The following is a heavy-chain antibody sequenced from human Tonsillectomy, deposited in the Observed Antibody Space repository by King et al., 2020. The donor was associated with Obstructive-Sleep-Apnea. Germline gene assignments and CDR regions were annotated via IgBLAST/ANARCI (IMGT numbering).Heavy chain of an antibody. J-gene: IGHJ4*02. V-gene: IGHV1-2*02. CDR1: GYTFTDHS. CDR2: INPNSGDT. Sequence: QLVQSGAEVKKPGASVKVSCKASGYTFTDHSIHWVRQAPGQGLEWMGWINPNSGDTNYAQKFPGRVTMTRDTSISTAYMELSRLRSDDTAVFYCAIWLSGYFGYWGQGTLVTVSS. D-gene: IGHD5-18*01. CDR3: AIWLSGYFGY.